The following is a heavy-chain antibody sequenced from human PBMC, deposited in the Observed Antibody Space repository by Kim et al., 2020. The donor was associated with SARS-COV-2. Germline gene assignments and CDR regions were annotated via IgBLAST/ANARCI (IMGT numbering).Heavy chain of an antibody. D-gene: IGHD4-17*01. Sequence: GGSLRLSCAASGFTFSSYGMHWVRQAPGKGLEWVAVISYDGSNKYYADSVKGRFTISRDNSKNTLYLQMNSLRAEDTAVYYCAKDHGLELYGDYYFDYWGQGTLVTVSS. J-gene: IGHJ4*02. CDR1: GFTFSSYG. CDR2: ISYDGSNK. CDR3: AKDHGLELYGDYYFDY. V-gene: IGHV3-30*18.